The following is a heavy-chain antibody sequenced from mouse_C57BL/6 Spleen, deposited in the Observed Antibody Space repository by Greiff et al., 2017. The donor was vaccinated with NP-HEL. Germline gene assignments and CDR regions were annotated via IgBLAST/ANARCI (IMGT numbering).Heavy chain of an antibody. Sequence: EVQGVESGAELVKPGASVKLSCTASGFNIKDYYMHWVKQRTEQGLEWIGRIDPEDGETKYAPKFQGKAPITADTSSNTAYLQLSSLTSEDTAVYYCARGGGSGYGAMDYWGQGTSVTVSS. V-gene: IGHV14-2*01. CDR2: IDPEDGET. CDR3: ARGGGSGYGAMDY. CDR1: GFNIKDYY. J-gene: IGHJ4*01. D-gene: IGHD3-2*02.